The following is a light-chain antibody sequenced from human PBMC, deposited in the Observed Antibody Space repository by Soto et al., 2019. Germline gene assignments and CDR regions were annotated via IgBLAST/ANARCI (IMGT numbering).Light chain of an antibody. CDR3: QQTTSFPLT. Sequence: DIQMTQSPSFVSASVGDRVTITCRASQGISGWLAWYQHKPGRAPKLLIHAASSLESGVPSRFSGGGSGTDFTLTISSLQPEDFAAYYCQQTTSFPLTFGGGTKVEIK. V-gene: IGKV1-12*01. J-gene: IGKJ4*01. CDR1: QGISGW. CDR2: AAS.